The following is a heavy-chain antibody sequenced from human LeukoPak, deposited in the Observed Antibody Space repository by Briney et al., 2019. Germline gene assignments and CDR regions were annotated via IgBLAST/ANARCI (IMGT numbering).Heavy chain of an antibody. J-gene: IGHJ6*02. CDR2: IRRETNGGTT. D-gene: IGHD2/OR15-2a*01. CDR1: GFSFGDYR. V-gene: IGHV3-49*04. CDR3: AIDGREYSDYGMVD. Sequence: GGSLRLSCTASGFSFGDYRCNWVRQAPGKGLEWVSFIRRETNGGTTEYAASVKGRFSMSRDDSKSIAYLQMNSLKAEDTAVYFCAIDGREYSDYGMVDWGQGTTVIVSS.